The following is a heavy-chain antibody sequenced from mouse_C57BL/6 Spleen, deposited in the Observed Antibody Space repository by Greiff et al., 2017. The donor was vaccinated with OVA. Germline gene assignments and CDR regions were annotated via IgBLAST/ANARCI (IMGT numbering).Heavy chain of an antibody. CDR2: IHPTSGST. CDR3: ARGAAQATWLDY. CDR1: GYTFTSYW. D-gene: IGHD3-2*02. Sequence: QVQLKQPGAELVKPGASVKLSCKASGYTFTSYWMHWVKQRPGQGLEWLGMIHPTSGSTNYNEKFKSKATLTVDKSSSTAYMQLSSLTAEDSAVYYCARGAAQATWLDYWGQGTTLTVSS. J-gene: IGHJ2*01. V-gene: IGHV1-64*01.